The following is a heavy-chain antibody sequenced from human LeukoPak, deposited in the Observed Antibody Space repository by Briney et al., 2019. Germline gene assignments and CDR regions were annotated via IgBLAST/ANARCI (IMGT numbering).Heavy chain of an antibody. D-gene: IGHD6-13*01. CDR3: ARLRQQLDYTLFDY. V-gene: IGHV4-59*08. Sequence: SETLSLTCTVSGGSISSYYWSWIRQPPGKGLEWIGYIYYSGSTNYNPSLKSRVTISVDTSKNQFSLKLSSVTAADTAVYYCARLRQQLDYTLFDYWGQGTLVTVSS. J-gene: IGHJ4*02. CDR2: IYYSGST. CDR1: GGSISSYY.